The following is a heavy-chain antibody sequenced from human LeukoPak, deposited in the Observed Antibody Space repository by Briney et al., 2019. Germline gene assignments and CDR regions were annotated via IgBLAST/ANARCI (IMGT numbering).Heavy chain of an antibody. CDR2: INPNSSGT. CDR1: GYTFTGYY. CDR3: AGSDTAMEGLDY. Sequence: ASVKVSCKASGYTFTGYYMHWVRQAPGQGLEWMGWINPNSSGTNYAQKFQGRVTMTRDTSISTAYMELSRLRSDDTAVYYCAGSDTAMEGLDYWGQGTLVTVSS. J-gene: IGHJ4*02. D-gene: IGHD5-18*01. V-gene: IGHV1-2*02.